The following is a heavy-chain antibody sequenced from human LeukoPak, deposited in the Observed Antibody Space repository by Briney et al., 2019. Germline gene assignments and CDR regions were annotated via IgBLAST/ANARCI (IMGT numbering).Heavy chain of an antibody. CDR3: ARVRVDGWGTYWHWFDP. CDR1: GGTFSTYG. CDR2: IIPMSGAA. D-gene: IGHD3-16*01. V-gene: IGHV1-69*13. J-gene: IGHJ5*02. Sequence: SVKVSCKASGGTFSTYGITWVRQAPGQGLELMGGIIPMSGAAKYAQSFQGRVTISADASTSTASMELSSLRSDDTAVYFCARVRVDGWGTYWHWFDPWGQGTLVTVSS.